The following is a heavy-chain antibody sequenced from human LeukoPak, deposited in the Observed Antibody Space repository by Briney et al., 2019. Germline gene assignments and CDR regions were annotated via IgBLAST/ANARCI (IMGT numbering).Heavy chain of an antibody. Sequence: ASVKVSCKTSGYTFTNYGISWVRQAPGLGLEWMGWISAYNGNTNYAQKVQGRVTMTTDTSTSTAYMELRSLRFDDTAVYYCARNQSVRLLETSNPYFKHFFTIWGQRSTVTISS. CDR2: ISAYNGNT. D-gene: IGHD3-3*02. CDR3: ARNQSVRLLETSNPYFKHFFTI. J-gene: IGHJ3*02. V-gene: IGHV1-18*01. CDR1: GYTFTNYG.